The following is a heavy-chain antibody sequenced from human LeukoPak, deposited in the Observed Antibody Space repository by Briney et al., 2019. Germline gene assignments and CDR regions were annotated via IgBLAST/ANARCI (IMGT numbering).Heavy chain of an antibody. CDR2: IYYSGST. CDR3: ARTNHYYDSSGYYPSIDY. CDR1: GGSISSSSYY. Sequence: TTSETLSLTCTVSGGSISSSSYYWGWIRQPPGKGLEWIGYIYYSGSTYYNPSLKSRVTISVDTSKNQFSLKLSSVTAADTAVYYCARTNHYYDSSGYYPSIDYWGQGTLVTVSS. D-gene: IGHD3-22*01. V-gene: IGHV4-30-4*08. J-gene: IGHJ4*02.